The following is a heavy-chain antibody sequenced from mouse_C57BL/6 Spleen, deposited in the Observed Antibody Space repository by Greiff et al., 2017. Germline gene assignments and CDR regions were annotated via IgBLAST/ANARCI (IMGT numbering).Heavy chain of an antibody. CDR3: ARGRYDYGFAY. CDR2: IYPGSGNT. CDR1: GYTFTDYY. Sequence: QVQLQQSGAELVRPGASVKLSCKASGYTFTDYYINWVKQRPGQGLEWIARIYPGSGNTYYNEKFKGKATLTAEKSSSTAYMQLSSLTSEDSAVYFCARGRYDYGFAYWGQGTLVTVSA. V-gene: IGHV1-76*01. J-gene: IGHJ3*01. D-gene: IGHD2-4*01.